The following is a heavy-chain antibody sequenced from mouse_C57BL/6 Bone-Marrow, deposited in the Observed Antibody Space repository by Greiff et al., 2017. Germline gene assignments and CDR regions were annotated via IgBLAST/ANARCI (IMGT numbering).Heavy chain of an antibody. V-gene: IGHV8-8*01. CDR3: ARGTYYYDSSRFDY. CDR2: IWWDDDK. D-gene: IGHD1-1*01. CDR1: GFSLSTFGMG. Sequence: ESGPGILQPSQTLSLTCSFSGFSLSTFGMGVGWIRPPSGKGLEWLAHIWWDDDKYYKPALKSRLTISKDTSKNQVFLKIANVDTADTATYYCARGTYYYDSSRFDYWGQGTTLTGSS. J-gene: IGHJ2*01.